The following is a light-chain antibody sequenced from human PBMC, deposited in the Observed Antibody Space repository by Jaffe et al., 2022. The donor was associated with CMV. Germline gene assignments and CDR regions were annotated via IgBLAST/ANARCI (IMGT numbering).Light chain of an antibody. Sequence: ELVLTQSPGTLSLSPGERATLSCGASHSIGSTYVAWYQQKPGQAPRLLIYGASSRATGIPDRFSGSGSGADYTLTISRLEPEDFAVYYCQHYGSSRSFGPGTKVDVK. J-gene: IGKJ3*01. V-gene: IGKV3-20*01. CDR2: GAS. CDR1: HSIGSTY. CDR3: QHYGSSRS.